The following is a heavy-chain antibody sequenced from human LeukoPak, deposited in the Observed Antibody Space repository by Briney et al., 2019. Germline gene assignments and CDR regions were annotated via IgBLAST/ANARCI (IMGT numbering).Heavy chain of an antibody. D-gene: IGHD3-10*01. V-gene: IGHV3-7*01. CDR1: GFTFSSYW. CDR2: IKQDGSEK. Sequence: GGSLRLSCAASGFTFSSYWMSWVRQAPGKGLEWVANIKQDGSEKYYVDSVKGRFTISRDNAKNSLYLQMNSLRAEDTAVYYCARGGMERWFGELSLYYYYYYMDVWGKGTTVTISS. J-gene: IGHJ6*03. CDR3: ARGGMERWFGELSLYYYYYYMDV.